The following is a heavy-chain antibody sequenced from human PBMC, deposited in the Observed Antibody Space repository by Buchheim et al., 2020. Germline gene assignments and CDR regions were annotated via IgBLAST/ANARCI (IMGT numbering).Heavy chain of an antibody. CDR2: ISSDGRNI. V-gene: IGHV3-74*01. CDR3: GRDEGSGTYVRGFDS. D-gene: IGHD1-26*01. CDR1: GFTLNSYW. J-gene: IGHJ4*02. Sequence: EVQLVESGGGLLQPGGSLRLSCVASGFTLNSYWMYWVRQAPGKGLVCVSRISSDGRNIYYADSVQGRFTISRDDAKNPLYLQMNSLTAADTAVYYCGRDEGSGTYVRGFDSWGQGAL.